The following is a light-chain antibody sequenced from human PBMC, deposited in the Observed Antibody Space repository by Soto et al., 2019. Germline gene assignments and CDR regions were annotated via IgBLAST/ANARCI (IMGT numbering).Light chain of an antibody. Sequence: DIVMTQSPDSLPVSLGERATINCKSSQSLLYSSNNKNYLAWYQQKPGQPPKLLIFWASTRESGVPDRLSGSGSGTDFTLTISRLQAEYVAVYYCQQYYYTPYSFGQGTKLEIK. CDR1: QSLLYSSNNKNY. J-gene: IGKJ2*03. V-gene: IGKV4-1*01. CDR3: QQYYYTPYS. CDR2: WAS.